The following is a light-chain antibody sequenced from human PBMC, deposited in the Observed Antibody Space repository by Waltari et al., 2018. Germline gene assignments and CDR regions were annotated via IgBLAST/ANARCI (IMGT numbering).Light chain of an antibody. J-gene: IGKJ1*01. V-gene: IGKV6D-21*02. Sequence: TRRARQSIGRSLNWYQQKPDQSPKLRIKSASQSISGVPSRFSGSGSGTDFTLTISSLEAEDAAAYYCHQSSSLPWTFGQGTKVEIK. CDR1: QSIGRS. CDR2: SAS. CDR3: HQSSSLPWT.